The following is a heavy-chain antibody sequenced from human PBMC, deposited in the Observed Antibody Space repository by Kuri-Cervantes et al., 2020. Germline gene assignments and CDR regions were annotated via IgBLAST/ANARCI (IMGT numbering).Heavy chain of an antibody. Sequence: ASVKVSCKASGYTFTSYAMHWVRQAPGQRLEWMRWINAGNGNTKYSQKFQGRVTMTSDTSTSTVYMELSSLRSEDTAVYYCATHQKETRWGLPFDYWGQGTLVTVSS. V-gene: IGHV1-3*01. CDR2: INAGNGNT. J-gene: IGHJ4*02. CDR1: GYTFTSYA. D-gene: IGHD1-26*01. CDR3: ATHQKETRWGLPFDY.